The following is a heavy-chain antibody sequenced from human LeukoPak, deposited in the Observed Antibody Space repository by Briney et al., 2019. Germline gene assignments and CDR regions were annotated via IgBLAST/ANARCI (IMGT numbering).Heavy chain of an antibody. V-gene: IGHV1-69-2*01. Sequence: ASVKISCKASGYTFTDYHIHWVHQAPGKGLEWMGRVDPEEDETIYAEKFQGRITITADTSTDTTYMELSSLRSEDTAMYYCATVSVRNVLEWLFFDHWGQGTLVTVSS. CDR1: GYTFTDYH. CDR3: ATVSVRNVLEWLFFDH. J-gene: IGHJ4*02. CDR2: VDPEEDET. D-gene: IGHD3-3*01.